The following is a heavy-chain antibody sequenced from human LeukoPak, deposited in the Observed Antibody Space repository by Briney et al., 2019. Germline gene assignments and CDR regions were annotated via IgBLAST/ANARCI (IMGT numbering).Heavy chain of an antibody. CDR3: ARDPGIAAASGAFDI. V-gene: IGHV4-39*07. J-gene: IGHJ3*02. CDR1: GGSISSSSYY. Sequence: SETLSLTCTVSGGSISSSSYYWGWIRQPPGKGLEWIGSIYYSGSTYYNPSLKSRVTISVDTSKNQFSLKLSSVTAADTAVYYCARDPGIAAASGAFDIWGQGTMVTVSS. CDR2: IYYSGST. D-gene: IGHD6-13*01.